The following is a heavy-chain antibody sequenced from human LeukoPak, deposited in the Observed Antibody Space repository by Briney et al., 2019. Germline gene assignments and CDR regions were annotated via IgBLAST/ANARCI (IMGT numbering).Heavy chain of an antibody. CDR2: ISSSSSYI. CDR1: GFTFSSYS. D-gene: IGHD2-15*01. J-gene: IGHJ4*02. CDR3: AREGYCSGGSCHTNFDY. Sequence: GGSLRLSCAASGFTFSSYSMNWVRQAPGKGLEWVSSISSSSSYIYYADSVKGRFTISRDNAKNSLYLQMNSRRAEDTAVYYCAREGYCSGGSCHTNFDYWGQGTLVTVSS. V-gene: IGHV3-21*04.